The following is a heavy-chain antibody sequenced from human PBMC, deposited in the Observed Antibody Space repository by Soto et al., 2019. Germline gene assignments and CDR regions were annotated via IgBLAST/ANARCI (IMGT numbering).Heavy chain of an antibody. CDR3: ARGFSFRWVY. D-gene: IGHD6-13*01. V-gene: IGHV4-4*02. Sequence: QVQLQESGPGLVKPSGTLSLTCGVSGGSMNTDYWWSWVRQAPGKALEWIGEVHHGGTTNYIQSLKTRITMSVDKSGNQVSLDLTSVAAADTAVYFCARGFSFRWVYWGQGILVTVSS. J-gene: IGHJ4*02. CDR1: GGSMNTDYW. CDR2: VHHGGTT.